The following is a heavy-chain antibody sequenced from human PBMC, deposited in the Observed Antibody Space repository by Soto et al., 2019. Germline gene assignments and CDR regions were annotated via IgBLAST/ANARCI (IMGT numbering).Heavy chain of an antibody. D-gene: IGHD3-10*01. V-gene: IGHV1-69*06. Sequence: QVQLEQSGAEVKKPGSSVKVSCKASGGTLSDHGVAWLRQAPGQGLEWMGGTIPVFNTAKYAQKFQGRVTVTADKFTNISYMELSSLRSEDTAFYFCARGVYGSWDYYTGRSAFAIWGQGTMVIVSS. CDR2: TIPVFNTA. CDR3: ARGVYGSWDYYTGRSAFAI. J-gene: IGHJ3*02. CDR1: GGTLSDHG.